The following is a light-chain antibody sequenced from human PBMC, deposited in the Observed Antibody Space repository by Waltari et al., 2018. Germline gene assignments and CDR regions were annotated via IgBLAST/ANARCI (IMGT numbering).Light chain of an antibody. Sequence: IVLTQSPGTLSLSAGERATISCKASQTLNNNYLAWYQQKPGQSPRLLIFGASKRATGIPDRFSGSGSGTDFTLTISRLETEDFAMYYCQQYGSSPYSFGQGARVEIK. CDR1: QTLNNNY. CDR3: QQYGSSPYS. J-gene: IGKJ2*01. CDR2: GAS. V-gene: IGKV3-20*01.